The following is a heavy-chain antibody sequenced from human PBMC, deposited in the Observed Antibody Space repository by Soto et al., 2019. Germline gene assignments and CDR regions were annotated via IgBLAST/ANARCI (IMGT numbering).Heavy chain of an antibody. D-gene: IGHD3-22*01. CDR1: GYSFAGYW. CDR3: ARQIYDSDTGPNFQYYFDS. V-gene: IGHV5-10-1*01. CDR2: TDPSDSQT. J-gene: IGHJ4*02. Sequence: EVSLKISCNGSGYSFAGYWITWVRQKPGKGLEWMGRTDPSDSQTYYSPSFRGHVTISATKSITTVFLQWSSLRASDTAMYYCARQIYDSDTGPNFQYYFDSWGQGTPVNVSS.